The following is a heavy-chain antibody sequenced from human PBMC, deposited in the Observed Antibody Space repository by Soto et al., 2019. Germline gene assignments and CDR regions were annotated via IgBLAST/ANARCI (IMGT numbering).Heavy chain of an antibody. D-gene: IGHD3-9*01. J-gene: IGHJ4*02. CDR2: INPNSGGT. CDR1: GYTFTGYY. CDR3: ARDADILTGYFDY. V-gene: IGHV1-2*04. Sequence: ASVKVSCKASGYTFTGYYMHWVRQAPGQGLEWMGWINPNSGGTNYAQKFQGWVTMTRDTSISTAYMELSRLRSDDPAVYYCARDADILTGYFDYWGQGTLVTVSS.